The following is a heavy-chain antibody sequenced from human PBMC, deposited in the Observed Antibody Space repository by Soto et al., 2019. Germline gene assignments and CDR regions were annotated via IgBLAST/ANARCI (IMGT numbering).Heavy chain of an antibody. CDR3: ASSRSLFGVIHTDY. D-gene: IGHD3-3*01. V-gene: IGHV4-59*02. CDR1: GASVSSHY. Sequence: SETLSLTCTFSGASVSSHYWNWIRQSPGKGLEYIADIFYSGSTRYNPSLKSRVTISLDPSNNQFSLPLTSVTAADTAVYSCASSRSLFGVIHTDYWGPGTLVTVSS. J-gene: IGHJ4*02. CDR2: IFYSGST.